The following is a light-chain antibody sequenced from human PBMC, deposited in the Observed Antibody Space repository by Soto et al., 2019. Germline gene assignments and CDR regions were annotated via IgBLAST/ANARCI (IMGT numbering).Light chain of an antibody. J-gene: IGLJ1*01. CDR1: KXDIGVYDF. Sequence: QSVLTQPPSASGSPGQSFTIACTGTKXDIGVYDFVSWYQHHPGKAPRLIIYEVVQRPSGVPDRFSGSKSGNTASLTVSGLQAADEADYFCKSYAGSNTHVFRTGTNLTV. V-gene: IGLV2-8*01. CDR3: KSYAGSNTHV. CDR2: EVV.